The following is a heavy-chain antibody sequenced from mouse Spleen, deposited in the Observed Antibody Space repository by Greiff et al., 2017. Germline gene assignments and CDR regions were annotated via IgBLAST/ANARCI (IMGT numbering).Heavy chain of an antibody. CDR2: YPGSGNTY. Sequence: VQLKESGPELVKPGASVKMSCKASGYTFTDYYMHWVKQTPGKGLEWIGEIYPGSGNTYYNEKFKGKATLTADTSSSTAYMQLSSLTSEDSAVYFCPLGDYAMDYWGQGTSVTGSS. D-gene: IGHD4-1*01. CDR1: YTFTDYYM. CDR3: LGDYAMDY. J-gene: IGHJ4*01. V-gene: IGHV1-83*01.